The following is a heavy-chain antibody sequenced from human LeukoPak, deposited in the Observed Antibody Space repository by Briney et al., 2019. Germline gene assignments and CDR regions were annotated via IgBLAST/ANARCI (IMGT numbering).Heavy chain of an antibody. CDR2: ISHDGNNK. V-gene: IGHV3-30*18. CDR1: GFPFSDYG. Sequence: GGSLRLSCAASGFPFSDYGMYWVRQAPGKGLEWLAVISHDGNNKYYADSVKGRFTISRDNSENTLHLQMNSPRAEDTAVYYCAKAFSSAYDYGPTDSWGQGTLVTVSS. CDR3: AKAFSSAYDYGPTDS. D-gene: IGHD4/OR15-4a*01. J-gene: IGHJ4*02.